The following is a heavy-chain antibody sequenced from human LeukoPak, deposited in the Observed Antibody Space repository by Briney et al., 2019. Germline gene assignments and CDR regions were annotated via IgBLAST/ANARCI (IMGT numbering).Heavy chain of an antibody. CDR1: GFTFSNYW. CDR2: INQDGSNI. Sequence: GGSLRLSCAASGFTFSNYWMTWVRQAPGQGLEWVGIINQDGSNIGYVDSVKGRFTISRDNTKNSLCLQMSSLRAEDTAVYYCARDIAGGDFDYWGQGTLVTVSS. CDR3: ARDIAGGDFDY. V-gene: IGHV3-7*03. J-gene: IGHJ4*02. D-gene: IGHD2-21*01.